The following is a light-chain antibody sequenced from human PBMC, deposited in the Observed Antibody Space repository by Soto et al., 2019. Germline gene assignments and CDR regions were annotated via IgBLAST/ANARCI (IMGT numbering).Light chain of an antibody. V-gene: IGKV3-20*01. J-gene: IGKJ4*01. CDR1: QSVKNDY. CDR2: GAS. Sequence: ETVLTQSPGTLSLSPGERATLSCRASQSVKNDYLAWYQQRPGLAPRLLIFGASGRATGIPDRFSGSGSGTDFTLTISTLEPEDSAIYYCQQYGTSPLTFCGGTKVEIK. CDR3: QQYGTSPLT.